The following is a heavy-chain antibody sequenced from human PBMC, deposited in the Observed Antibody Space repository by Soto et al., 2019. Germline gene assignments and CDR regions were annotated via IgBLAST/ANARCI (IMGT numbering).Heavy chain of an antibody. D-gene: IGHD4-17*01. CDR1: GFTFSSYG. J-gene: IGHJ1*01. CDR2: IWYDGSNK. CDR3: ARDNPSLYGDYLFQH. Sequence: PGGSLILSCASSGFTFSSYGMHLVRQAPGKGLEWVAVIWYDGSNKYYADSVKGRFTISRDNSKNTLYLQMNSLRAEDTAVYYCARDNPSLYGDYLFQHWGQGTLVTVSS. V-gene: IGHV3-33*01.